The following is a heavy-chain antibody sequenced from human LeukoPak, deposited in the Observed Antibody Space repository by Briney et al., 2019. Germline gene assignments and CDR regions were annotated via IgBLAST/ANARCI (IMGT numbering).Heavy chain of an antibody. CDR1: GFAFSTYW. Sequence: EGSLRLSCAASGFAFSTYWMNWVRQAPGKGLEWVANIKPDGSEKFYLDSVKGRFTISRDNAKNSLYLQMNSLRAEDTAVYYCARDKWELVLWGQGTLVTVSS. CDR2: IKPDGSEK. V-gene: IGHV3-7*01. CDR3: ARDKWELVL. D-gene: IGHD1-26*01. J-gene: IGHJ4*02.